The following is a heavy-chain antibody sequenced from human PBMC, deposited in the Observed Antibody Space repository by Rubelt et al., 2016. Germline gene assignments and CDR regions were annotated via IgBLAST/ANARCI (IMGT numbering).Heavy chain of an antibody. CDR3: ASLPRLAAAGTWDYYYYYGMDV. V-gene: IGHV3-30*07. Sequence: YYADSVKGRFTISRDNSKNTLYLQMNSLRAEDTAVYYCASLPRLAAAGTWDYYYYYGMDVWGQGTTVTVSS. J-gene: IGHJ6*02. D-gene: IGHD6-13*01.